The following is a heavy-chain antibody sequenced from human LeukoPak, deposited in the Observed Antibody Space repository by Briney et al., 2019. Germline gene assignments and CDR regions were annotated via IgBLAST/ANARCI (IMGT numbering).Heavy chain of an antibody. CDR3: TTAPSGYAYMNGWHLDY. Sequence: GGSLRLSCAASGFGFSYAWMSWVRQAPGKGPEWIGRIKRKSDGETTDHAAPVKGRFTISRDDSKNTLFLQMNSLKTEDTAFYYCTTAPSGYAYMNGWHLDYWGQGALVTVSS. J-gene: IGHJ4*02. CDR2: IKRKSDGETT. CDR1: GFGFSYAW. D-gene: IGHD5-18*01. V-gene: IGHV3-15*01.